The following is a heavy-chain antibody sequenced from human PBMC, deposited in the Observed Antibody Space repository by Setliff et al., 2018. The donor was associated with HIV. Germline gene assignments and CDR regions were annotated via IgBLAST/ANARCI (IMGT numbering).Heavy chain of an antibody. CDR1: GGSISSDDYY. V-gene: IGHV4-39*07. CDR2: IYHNGIT. D-gene: IGHD4-17*01. J-gene: IGHJ4*02. Sequence: SSETLSLTCTVSGGSISSDDYYWGWIRQPPGKGLEWIGSIYHNGITYYNPSLKSRVTISVDTSQNQFSLKLSSVTAADTAIYYCARRIYGNNPYFDYWSQGTLVTVSS. CDR3: ARRIYGNNPYFDY.